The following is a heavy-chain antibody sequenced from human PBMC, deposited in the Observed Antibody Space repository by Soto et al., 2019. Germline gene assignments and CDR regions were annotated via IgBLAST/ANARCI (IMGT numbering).Heavy chain of an antibody. CDR1: GYSFTSYW. CDR3: ARGSSSGGSGTLWWYYYGMDV. Sequence: PGESLKISCNGSGYSFTSYWISWVRQMPGKGLEWMGRIDPSDSYTNYSPSFQGHVTISADKSISTAYLQWSSLKASDTAMYYCARGSSSGGSGTLWWYYYGMDVWGQGTKVTVSS. CDR2: IDPSDSYT. D-gene: IGHD2-15*01. J-gene: IGHJ6*02. V-gene: IGHV5-10-1*01.